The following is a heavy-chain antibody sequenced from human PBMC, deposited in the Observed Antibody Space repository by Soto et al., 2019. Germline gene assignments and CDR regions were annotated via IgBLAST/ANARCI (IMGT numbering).Heavy chain of an antibody. J-gene: IGHJ4*02. Sequence: EVQLLESGGGLVQPGGSLRLSCAASGFTFSNYGMSWVRQAPGKGLEGVSTVSGGGGGTFYVDSVKGRFTISRDNSKKRESLQMNSLRAEDTAVYYCAKLGSCSSTSCYRDYWGQGTLVAVSS. CDR3: AKLGSCSSTSCYRDY. CDR1: GFTFSNYG. V-gene: IGHV3-23*01. D-gene: IGHD2-2*01. CDR2: VSGGGGGT.